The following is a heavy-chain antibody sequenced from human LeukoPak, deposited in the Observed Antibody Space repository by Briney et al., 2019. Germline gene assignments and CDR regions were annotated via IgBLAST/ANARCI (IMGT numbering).Heavy chain of an antibody. D-gene: IGHD3-22*01. Sequence: GGSLRLSCAASGFTVSSNYMSWVRQAPGKGLEGGSDIYSGGSTYYADSVKGRFTISRDNSKNTLYLQMNSLRAEDTAVYYCARDSSSWYSYDSSGYYYWGQGTLVTVSS. CDR1: GFTVSSNY. CDR2: IYSGGST. CDR3: ARDSSSWYSYDSSGYYY. V-gene: IGHV3-66*01. J-gene: IGHJ4*02.